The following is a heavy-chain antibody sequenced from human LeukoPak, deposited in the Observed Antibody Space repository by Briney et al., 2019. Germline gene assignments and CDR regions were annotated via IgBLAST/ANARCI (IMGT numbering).Heavy chain of an antibody. CDR3: ARGYYYDSSGYYYDY. D-gene: IGHD3-22*01. CDR2: IYYSGST. V-gene: IGHV4-59*08. CDR1: GGSISSYY. J-gene: IGHJ4*02. Sequence: SETLSLTCTVSGGSISSYYWSWLRQPPGKGLEWIGYIYYSGSTNYNPSLKSRVTILVDTSNNQYSLELSSVAAADTAMYYCARGYYYDSSGYYYDYWGQGTLVTGSS.